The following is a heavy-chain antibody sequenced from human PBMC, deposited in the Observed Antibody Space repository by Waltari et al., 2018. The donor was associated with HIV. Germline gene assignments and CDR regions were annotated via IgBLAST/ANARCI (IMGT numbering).Heavy chain of an antibody. CDR2: MSSSSRTI. Sequence: EVQLVESGGGLVQPGGSLRLSCAASGFTFSSYSMNWVRQAPGKGLEWVSYMSSSSRTIYYADSVKGRFTISRDNAKNSLYLQMNSLRAEDTAVYYCARDAGSSSSDWFDPWGQGTLVTVSS. V-gene: IGHV3-48*04. CDR3: ARDAGSSSSDWFDP. D-gene: IGHD6-6*01. J-gene: IGHJ5*02. CDR1: GFTFSSYS.